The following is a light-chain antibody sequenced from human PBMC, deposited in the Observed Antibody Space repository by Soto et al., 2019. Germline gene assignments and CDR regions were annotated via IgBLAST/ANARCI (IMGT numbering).Light chain of an antibody. Sequence: DIVLTQSPDSLAVSLGERATINCRSSQNVLYSSNNKNYLAWYQQKPGQPPKLLFYWASTRESGVRDRFSGSGSGTDFTLTISRLQAEDVAVYYCLQYYNMYTFGQGTKLEIK. CDR1: QNVLYSSNNKNY. V-gene: IGKV4-1*01. CDR3: LQYYNMYT. CDR2: WAS. J-gene: IGKJ2*01.